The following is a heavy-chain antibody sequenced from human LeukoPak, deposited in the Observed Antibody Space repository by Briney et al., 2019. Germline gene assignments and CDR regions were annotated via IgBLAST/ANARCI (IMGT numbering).Heavy chain of an antibody. J-gene: IGHJ4*02. CDR2: INHSGST. Sequence: SETLSLTCAVYGGSFSGYYWSWIRQPPGKGLEWIGEINHSGSTNYNPSLKSRVTISVDTSKNQFSLKLSSVTAADTAVYYCASGLRYFDLYYWGQGTLVTVSS. D-gene: IGHD3-9*01. V-gene: IGHV4-34*01. CDR1: GGSFSGYY. CDR3: ASGLRYFDLYY.